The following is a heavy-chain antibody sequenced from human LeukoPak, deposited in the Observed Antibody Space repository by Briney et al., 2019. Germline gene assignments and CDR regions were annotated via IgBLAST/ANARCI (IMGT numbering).Heavy chain of an antibody. Sequence: ASVKVSCKAFGHSLTSYSMHWVRQAPGQGLEWMGWINPNSGGTNYAQKFQGRVTMTRDTSISTAYMELSRLRSDDTAVYYCARDPMVGATINFFDYWGQGTLVTVSS. CDR2: INPNSGGT. CDR1: GHSLTSYS. J-gene: IGHJ4*02. CDR3: ARDPMVGATINFFDY. V-gene: IGHV1-2*02. D-gene: IGHD1-26*01.